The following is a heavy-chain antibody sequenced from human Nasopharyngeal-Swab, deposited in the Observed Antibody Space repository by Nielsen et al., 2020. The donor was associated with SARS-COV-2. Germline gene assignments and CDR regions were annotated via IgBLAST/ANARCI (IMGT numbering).Heavy chain of an antibody. J-gene: IGHJ4*02. CDR3: VRDVYDSSGGYYFDY. D-gene: IGHD3-22*01. CDR2: IYYSWST. V-gene: IGHV4-30-4*01. CDR1: GGSIDSGDSY. Sequence: SETLSLTCTVSGGSIDSGDSYWSWVRQPPGQGLEWIGNIYYSWSTSYNPSLKSRLTISVDTSKNQFSLNLNSVTAADTAVYFCVRDVYDSSGGYYFDYWGQGALVTVSS.